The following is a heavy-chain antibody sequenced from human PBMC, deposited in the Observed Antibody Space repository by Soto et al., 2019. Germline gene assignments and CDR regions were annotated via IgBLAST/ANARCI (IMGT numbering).Heavy chain of an antibody. CDR2: IYYSGST. V-gene: IGHV4-59*01. CDR1: GGTIITYY. J-gene: IGHJ4*02. D-gene: IGHD4-17*01. CDR3: ARRYGASFDY. Sequence: SLTSPLTCTVSGGTIITYYWNLIRQPPGKGLEWIGYIYYSGSTNYNPSLKSRVTISVDTSKNQFSLKLSSVTAADTAVYYCARRYGASFDYWGQGTLVTVSS.